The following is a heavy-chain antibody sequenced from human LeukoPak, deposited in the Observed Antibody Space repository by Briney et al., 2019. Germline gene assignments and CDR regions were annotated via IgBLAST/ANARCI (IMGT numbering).Heavy chain of an antibody. Sequence: ASVKVSCKASGYTFTGYYMHWVRQAPGQGREWMGWINPNSGGTNYAQKFQGRVTMTRDTSISTAYMELSRLRSDDTAVYYCARDLLHDYGDHGNYWGQGTLVTVSS. D-gene: IGHD4-17*01. CDR1: GYTFTGYY. CDR3: ARDLLHDYGDHGNY. V-gene: IGHV1-2*02. J-gene: IGHJ4*02. CDR2: INPNSGGT.